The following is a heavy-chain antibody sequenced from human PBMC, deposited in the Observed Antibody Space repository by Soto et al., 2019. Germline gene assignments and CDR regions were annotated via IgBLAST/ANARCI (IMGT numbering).Heavy chain of an antibody. CDR3: VRVPLDGDYGNGVDV. J-gene: IGHJ6*02. V-gene: IGHV3-7*05. CDR2: IDTDGSRK. Sequence: SAFMPRTCFLLGVRLALEKGKEGVAHIDTDGSRKNYVDSAKGRFIISRDNAKNSLLLQMNSLSADDTAVYYCVRVPLDGDYGNGVDVWGQGSTVTVAS. CDR1: AFMPRTCF. D-gene: IGHD4-17*01.